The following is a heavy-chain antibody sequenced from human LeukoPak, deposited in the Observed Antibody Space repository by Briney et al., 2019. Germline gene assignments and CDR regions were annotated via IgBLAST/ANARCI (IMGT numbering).Heavy chain of an antibody. D-gene: IGHD3-3*01. V-gene: IGHV4-39*01. CDR2: IYYSGNT. J-gene: IGHJ5*02. Sequence: SETLSLTCTVSGGSVSTSSYFWGWIRQPPGRGLEWIASIYYSGNTYYNPSLKSRVTISEDTSKNQFSLKLSSVTAADTAVYYCARSRLRFLAGEWFDPWGQGTLVTVSS. CDR3: ARSRLRFLAGEWFDP. CDR1: GGSVSTSSYF.